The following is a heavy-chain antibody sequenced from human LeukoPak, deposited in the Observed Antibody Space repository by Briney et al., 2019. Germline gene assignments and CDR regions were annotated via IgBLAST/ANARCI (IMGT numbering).Heavy chain of an antibody. D-gene: IGHD3-10*01. CDR3: ARNYGSGSYSPTVY. CDR2: ISAYNGNT. V-gene: IGHV1-18*01. J-gene: IGHJ4*02. Sequence: ASVKVSCKASGYTFTSYGISWVRQAPGQGLEWMGWISAYNGNTNYAQKLQGRVTMTTDISTSTAYMELRSLRSDDTAVYYCARNYGSGSYSPTVYWGQGTLVTVSS. CDR1: GYTFTSYG.